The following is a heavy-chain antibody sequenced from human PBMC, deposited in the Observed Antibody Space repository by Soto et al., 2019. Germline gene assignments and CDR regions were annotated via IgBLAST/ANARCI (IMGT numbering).Heavy chain of an antibody. CDR2: ISWNSGSI. Sequence: GGSLRLSCAASGFTFDDYAMHWVRQAPGKGLEWVSGISWNSGSIGYADSVKGRFTISRDNAKNSLYLQMNSLRAEDTALYYCEKDMEPFRIAVDLDYWGQGTLVTVSS. CDR3: EKDMEPFRIAVDLDY. J-gene: IGHJ4*02. CDR1: GFTFDDYA. V-gene: IGHV3-9*01. D-gene: IGHD6-19*01.